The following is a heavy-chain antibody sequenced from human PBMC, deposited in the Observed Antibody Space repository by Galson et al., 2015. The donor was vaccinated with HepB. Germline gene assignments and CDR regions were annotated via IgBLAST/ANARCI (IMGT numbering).Heavy chain of an antibody. CDR3: DI. CDR2: IKQDGSEK. J-gene: IGHJ6*02. CDR1: GFTFSSYW. V-gene: IGHV3-7*01. Sequence: SLRLSCAASGFTFSSYWMSWVRQAPGKGLEWVANIKQDGSEKYYVDSVKGRFTISRDNSAWAAILITLTVVVMWYYYYGMDIWGQGTTVTVSS. D-gene: IGHD3-22*01.